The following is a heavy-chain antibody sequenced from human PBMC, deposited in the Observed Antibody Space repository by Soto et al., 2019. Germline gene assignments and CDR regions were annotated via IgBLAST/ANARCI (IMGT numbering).Heavy chain of an antibody. CDR2: IFSNDEK. V-gene: IGHV2-26*04. D-gene: IGHD6-13*01. J-gene: IGHJ5*02. CDR1: GFSFSNAGLG. Sequence: QVTVKESGPVLVKPTETLTLTCTVSGFSFSNAGLGVSWIRQPPGKALEWLAHIFSNDEKSYSTSLKSRLTISKDTSNIQVVLIMTNMDPVDTATYYCASTYSASWYWFDPWGQGTLVTVSS. CDR3: ASTYSASWYWFDP.